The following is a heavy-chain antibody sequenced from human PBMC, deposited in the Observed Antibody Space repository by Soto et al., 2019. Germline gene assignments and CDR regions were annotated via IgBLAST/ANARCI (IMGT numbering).Heavy chain of an antibody. CDR3: ARAVDSSSWYRG. CDR2: IIPIFGTA. Sequence: ASVKVSCKASGGTFSSYAISWVRQAPGQGLEWMGGIIPIFGTANYAQKFQGRVTITADKSTGTAYMELSSLRSEDTAVYYCARAVDSSSWYRGWGQGTLVTVSS. J-gene: IGHJ4*02. CDR1: GGTFSSYA. V-gene: IGHV1-69*06. D-gene: IGHD6-13*01.